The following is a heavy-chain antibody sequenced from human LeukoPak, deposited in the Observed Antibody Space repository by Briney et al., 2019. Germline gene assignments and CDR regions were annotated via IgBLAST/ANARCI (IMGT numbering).Heavy chain of an antibody. D-gene: IGHD6-13*01. Sequence: GGSLRLSCAVSGFTFSDYWMSWVRQAPGKGLEWVINMNQDGSVKFYLDSVKGRFTISRDNAKNSLYLQMNSLRAEDTAVYYCARVGIAAAGTNFDYWGQGTLVTVSS. V-gene: IGHV3-7*01. CDR2: MNQDGSVK. CDR3: ARVGIAAAGTNFDY. J-gene: IGHJ4*02. CDR1: GFTFSDYW.